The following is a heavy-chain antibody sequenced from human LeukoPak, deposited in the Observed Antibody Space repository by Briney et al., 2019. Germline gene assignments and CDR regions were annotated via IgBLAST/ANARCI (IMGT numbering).Heavy chain of an antibody. V-gene: IGHV3-23*01. J-gene: IGHJ6*02. D-gene: IGHD6-19*01. CDR3: ARDGVMAGTRSGMDV. Sequence: PGGSLRLSCAASGFTFSSYAMSWVRQAPGKGLEWVSAISGSGGSTYYADSVKGRFTISRDNSKNTLYLQMNSLRAEDTAVYYCARDGVMAGTRSGMDVWGQGTTVTVSS. CDR2: ISGSGGST. CDR1: GFTFSSYA.